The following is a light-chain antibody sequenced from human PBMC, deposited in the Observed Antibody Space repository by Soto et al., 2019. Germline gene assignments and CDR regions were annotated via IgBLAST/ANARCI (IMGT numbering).Light chain of an antibody. Sequence: EIVLTQSPATLSLSPGERATLSCRASQSVSSYLAWYQQKPGQAPRLLIYDASNRATGVPAGFSGGGSGIDFTLTLSSLEPEDFAVYYCQQRSNWPWTFGQGTKVEIK. CDR2: DAS. CDR1: QSVSSY. V-gene: IGKV3-11*01. CDR3: QQRSNWPWT. J-gene: IGKJ1*01.